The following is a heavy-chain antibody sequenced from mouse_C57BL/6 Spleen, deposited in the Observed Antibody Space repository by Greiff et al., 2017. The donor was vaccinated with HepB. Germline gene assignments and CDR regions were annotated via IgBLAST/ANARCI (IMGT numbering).Heavy chain of an antibody. CDR1: GFNIKDYY. CDR3: ARSGYGNYVAWFAY. V-gene: IGHV14-2*01. Sequence: VQLKQSGAELVKPGASVKLSCTASGFNIKDYYLHWVKQRTEQGLAWLGRIDPEDGETKYAPKFPGTATITADTSSNTAYLQLSSLTSEDTAVYYCARSGYGNYVAWFAYWGQGTLVTVSA. CDR2: IDPEDGET. J-gene: IGHJ3*01. D-gene: IGHD2-10*02.